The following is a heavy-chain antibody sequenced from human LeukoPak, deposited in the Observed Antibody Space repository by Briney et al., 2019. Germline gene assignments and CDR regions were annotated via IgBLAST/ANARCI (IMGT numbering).Heavy chain of an antibody. CDR1: GGSFSGYY. CDR3: ARHRGLYYYGSGSYSYFDY. CDR2: INHSGST. J-gene: IGHJ4*02. D-gene: IGHD3-10*01. V-gene: IGHV4-34*01. Sequence: SETLSLTCAVYGGSFSGYYWSWIRQPPGKGLEWIGEINHSGSTNYNPSLKSRVTISVDTSKNQFSLKLSSVTAADTAVYYCARHRGLYYYGSGSYSYFDYWGQGTLVTVSS.